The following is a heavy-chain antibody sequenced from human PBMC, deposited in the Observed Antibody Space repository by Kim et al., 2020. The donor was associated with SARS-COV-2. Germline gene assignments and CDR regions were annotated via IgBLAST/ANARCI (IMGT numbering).Heavy chain of an antibody. V-gene: IGHV4-34*01. CDR1: GGSFSGYY. J-gene: IGHJ5*02. CDR2: INHSGST. CDR3: ARPIAYAYDYVWGSYRRPGGWFDP. D-gene: IGHD3-16*02. Sequence: GSLSLTCAVYGGSFSGYYWSWIRQPPGKGLEWIGEINHSGSTNYNPSLKSRVTISVDTSKNQFSLKLSSVTAADTAVYYCARPIAYAYDYVWGSYRRPGGWFDPWGQGTLVTVSS.